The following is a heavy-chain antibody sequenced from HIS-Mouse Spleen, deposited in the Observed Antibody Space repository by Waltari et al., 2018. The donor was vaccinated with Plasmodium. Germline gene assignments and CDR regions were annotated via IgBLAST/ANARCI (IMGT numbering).Heavy chain of an antibody. Sequence: QVQLQQWGAGPLKPSETLSLTCAVHGGSFSGYYWSWIRPPPGKGLEWIVEINHSGSTNYNPSLKSRVTISVDTSKNQFSLKLSSVTAADTAVYYCARGGIVGATIDYWGQGTLVTVSS. J-gene: IGHJ4*02. D-gene: IGHD1-26*01. CDR2: INHSGST. V-gene: IGHV4-34*01. CDR1: GGSFSGYY. CDR3: ARGGIVGATIDY.